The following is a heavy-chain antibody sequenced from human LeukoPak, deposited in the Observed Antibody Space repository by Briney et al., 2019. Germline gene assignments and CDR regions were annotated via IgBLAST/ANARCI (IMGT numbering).Heavy chain of an antibody. J-gene: IGHJ4*02. D-gene: IGHD1-14*01. CDR2: IRYDGSNK. Sequence: GGSLRLSCAASGFTFSSYGMHWVRQAPGKGLEWVAFIRYDGSNKYYADSVKGRFTISRDNSKNTLYLQMNSLRAEDTAVYDCAKAKKSRQVYYFDYWGQGTLVTVSS. CDR1: GFTFSSYG. CDR3: AKAKKSRQVYYFDY. V-gene: IGHV3-30*02.